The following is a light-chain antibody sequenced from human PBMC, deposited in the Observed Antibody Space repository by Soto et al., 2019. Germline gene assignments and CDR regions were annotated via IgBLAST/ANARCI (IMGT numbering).Light chain of an antibody. Sequence: DIQMTQSPSYLSASVRDRVTITCRASRTITMYLNWYQKKSGQXXKXLINAASTLRSGVPSRFSVIVSGTDFTITIDSLQPEDGATDYGQQRYNSPFNFGPGTKVDIK. CDR3: QQRYNSPFN. J-gene: IGKJ3*01. CDR2: AAS. CDR1: RTITMY. V-gene: IGKV1-39*01.